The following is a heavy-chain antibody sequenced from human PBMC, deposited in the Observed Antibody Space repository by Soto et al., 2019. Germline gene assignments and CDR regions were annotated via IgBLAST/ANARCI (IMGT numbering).Heavy chain of an antibody. J-gene: IGHJ6*02. CDR2: ISSSSSTI. CDR3: ARNYDILTYYGMDV. CDR1: GFTFSSYS. V-gene: IGHV3-48*02. Sequence: PGGSLRLSCAASGFTFSSYSMNWVRQAPGKGLEWVSYISSSSSTIYYADSVKGRFTISRDNAKNSLYLQMNSLRDEDTAVYYCARNYDILTYYGMDVWGQGTTVTVSS. D-gene: IGHD3-9*01.